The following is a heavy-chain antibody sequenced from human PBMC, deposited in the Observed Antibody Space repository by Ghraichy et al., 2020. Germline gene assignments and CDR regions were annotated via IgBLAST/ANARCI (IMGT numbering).Heavy chain of an antibody. CDR2: IYPGDSDT. CDR3: VRRGSTSAFDY. D-gene: IGHD6-6*01. CDR1: GYSFGNYW. J-gene: IGHJ4*02. Sequence: GESLNISCKASGYSFGNYWIGWVRQMPGKGLEWMGIIYPGDSDTRYSPSFQGQVTISADKSITTAYLQWSSLKASDTAIYYCVRRGSTSAFDYWGQGTLVTVSS. V-gene: IGHV5-51*01.